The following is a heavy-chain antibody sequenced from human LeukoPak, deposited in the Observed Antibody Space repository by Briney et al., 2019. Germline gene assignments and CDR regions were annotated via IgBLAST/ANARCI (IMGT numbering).Heavy chain of an antibody. CDR1: GFTFSSYW. J-gene: IGHJ4*02. CDR3: ARGAYYYDSTGYHDY. CDR2: IKPDGSDE. D-gene: IGHD3-22*01. V-gene: IGHV3-7*02. Sequence: GGSLRLSCAASGFTFSSYWMNWVRQAPGKGLEWVANIKPDGSDESYVDSVKGRFTISRDNAKNSLYLQMNSLRAEDTAVYYCARGAYYYDSTGYHDYWGQGTLVTVSS.